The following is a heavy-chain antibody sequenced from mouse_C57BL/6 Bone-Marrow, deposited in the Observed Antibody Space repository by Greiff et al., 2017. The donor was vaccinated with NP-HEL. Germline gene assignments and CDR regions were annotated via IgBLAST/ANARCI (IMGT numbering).Heavy chain of an antibody. Sequence: DVMLVESGGGLVQPGGSMKLSCVASGFTFSNYWMNWVRQSPEKGLEWVAQIRLKSDNYATHYAESVKGRFTISRDDSKSSVYLQMNNLRAEDTGIYYCTGAFSYYGDAMDYWGQGTSVTVSS. D-gene: IGHD1-1*01. J-gene: IGHJ4*01. CDR1: GFTFSNYW. CDR2: IRLKSDNYAT. CDR3: TGAFSYYGDAMDY. V-gene: IGHV6-3*01.